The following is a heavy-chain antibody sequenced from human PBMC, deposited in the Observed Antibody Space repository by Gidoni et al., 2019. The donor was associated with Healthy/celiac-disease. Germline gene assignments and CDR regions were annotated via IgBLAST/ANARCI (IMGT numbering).Heavy chain of an antibody. CDR3: ASPRGYCSSTSCSDAFDI. CDR1: GFTSSSYE. V-gene: IGHV3-48*03. J-gene: IGHJ3*02. D-gene: IGHD2-2*01. Sequence: EVQLVESGGGLVQPGGSLRLSCAASGFTSSSYEMNWVRQAPGKGLEWVSYISSSGSTIYYAYSVKGRFTISRDNAKNSLYLQMNSLRAEDTAVYYCASPRGYCSSTSCSDAFDIWGQGTMVTVSS. CDR2: ISSSGSTI.